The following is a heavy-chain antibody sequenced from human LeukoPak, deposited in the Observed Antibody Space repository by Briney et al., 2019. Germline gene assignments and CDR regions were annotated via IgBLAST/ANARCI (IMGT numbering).Heavy chain of an antibody. CDR1: GGSISNYY. Sequence: SDTLSLTCTVSGGSISNYYWSWIRQPAGKGLEWIGRISASGNTNYNPPLKSRVTMSVDTSMNLFALKLSSVTAADTAVYYCARQGGATAIDYWGQGTLVIVPP. V-gene: IGHV4-4*07. D-gene: IGHD2-21*02. CDR2: ISASGNT. CDR3: ARQGGATAIDY. J-gene: IGHJ4*02.